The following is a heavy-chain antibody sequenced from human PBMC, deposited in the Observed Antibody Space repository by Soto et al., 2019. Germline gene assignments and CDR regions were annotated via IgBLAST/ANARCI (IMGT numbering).Heavy chain of an antibody. CDR2: IKSKTDGGTT. CDR3: TRGLFSLLGQRSAFDI. J-gene: IGHJ3*02. D-gene: IGHD6-25*01. V-gene: IGHV3-15*01. CDR1: GFTFSNAW. Sequence: EVQLVESGGGLVKPGGSLRLSCAASGFTFSNAWMSWVRQAPGKGLEWVGRIKSKTDGGTTDYAAPVKGRFTNSRDDSKNTLYLEMNSLKTEDTAVYYCTRGLFSLLGQRSAFDIWGEGTMVTVSS.